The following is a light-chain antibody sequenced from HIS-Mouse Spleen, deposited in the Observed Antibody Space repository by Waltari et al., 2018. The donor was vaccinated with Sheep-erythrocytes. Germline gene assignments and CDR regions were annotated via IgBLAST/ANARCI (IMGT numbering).Light chain of an antibody. CDR3: QSADSSGTYVV. V-gene: IGLV3-25*03. CDR1: ALPKPY. Sequence: SYELTQPPSVSMSPGQTARITCSGDALPKPYAYWYQQKPGQAPVLVIYKDNERPSGIPERFSGSSSGTTVTLTISGVQAEDEADYYCQSADSSGTYVVFGGGTKLTVL. CDR2: KDN. J-gene: IGLJ2*01.